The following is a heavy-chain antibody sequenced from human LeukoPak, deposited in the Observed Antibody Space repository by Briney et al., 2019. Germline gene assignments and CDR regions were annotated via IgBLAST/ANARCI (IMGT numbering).Heavy chain of an antibody. V-gene: IGHV3-13*01. J-gene: IGHJ4*02. D-gene: IGHD6-13*01. Sequence: GGSLRLSCAASGFXXSXYDMHWVRQATGKGLXXXXAIGTAXXTXXXGSXXXXXTIXXXNAKNSLYLQMNSLRAGDTAVYYCARVYSSSWEYYFDYWGQGTLVTVSS. CDR2: IGTAXXT. CDR3: ARVYSSSWEYYFDY. CDR1: GFXXSXYD.